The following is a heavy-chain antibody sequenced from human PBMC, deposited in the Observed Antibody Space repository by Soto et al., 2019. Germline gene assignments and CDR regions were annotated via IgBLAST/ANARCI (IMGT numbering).Heavy chain of an antibody. J-gene: IGHJ3*02. CDR1: GFTFPNYA. CDR2: VTGRASST. Sequence: EVRLLESGGGLVQPGGSLRLSCAASGFTFPNYAMSWVRQAPGKGLEWVSVVTGRASSTYYADSVEGRFTISRDNSKNTLFLQMNSLEAEDTAVYYCAKHLPSKKNQRRWADAFHIWGRGTNLTVSS. D-gene: IGHD2-2*01. V-gene: IGHV3-23*01. CDR3: AKHLPSKKNQRRWADAFHI.